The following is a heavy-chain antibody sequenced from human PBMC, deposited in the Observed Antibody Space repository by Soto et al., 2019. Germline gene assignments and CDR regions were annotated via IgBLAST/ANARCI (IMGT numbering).Heavy chain of an antibody. Sequence: QRQLVESGGGVVQPGRSLRLSCAASGFSFSHYAMHWVRQPPGKGLEWVALISYDGDNQYFTDSVRGRFTISRDNSKTTVYLEINRLILDDSATYYFVSPQSGSFNAFALWGKGTLVTGSS. V-gene: IGHV3-30-3*01. CDR3: VSPQSGSFNAFAL. CDR2: ISYDGDNQ. CDR1: GFSFSHYA. J-gene: IGHJ4*02. D-gene: IGHD2-15*01.